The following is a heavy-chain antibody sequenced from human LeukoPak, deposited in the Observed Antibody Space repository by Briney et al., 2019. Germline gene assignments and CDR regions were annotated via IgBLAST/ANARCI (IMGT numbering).Heavy chain of an antibody. J-gene: IGHJ4*02. CDR1: GFTFSSYG. Sequence: GGSLRLSCAASGFTFSSYGMHWVRQAPGKGLEWVAVIWYDGSNKYYADSVKGRFTNSRDNSKNTVYLQMNSLRAEDTAVYYCARERYSSGWFDYWGQGTLVTVSS. V-gene: IGHV3-33*01. D-gene: IGHD6-19*01. CDR3: ARERYSSGWFDY. CDR2: IWYDGSNK.